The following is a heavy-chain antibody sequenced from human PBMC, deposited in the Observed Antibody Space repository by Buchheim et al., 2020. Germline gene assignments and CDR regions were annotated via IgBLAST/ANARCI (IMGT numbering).Heavy chain of an antibody. V-gene: IGHV1-3*01. Sequence: QVQLVQSGAEVKKPGASVKVSCKASGYTFTSYAMHWVRQAPGQRLEWMGWINAGNGNTGYAQKFQGRVTMTRNNSISTAYMELSSLRSEDTAVYYCARGRGTGMEWLLDYFYYCGMDVWGQGTT. CDR1: GYTFTSYA. J-gene: IGHJ6*02. D-gene: IGHD3-3*01. CDR3: ARGRGTGMEWLLDYFYYCGMDV. CDR2: INAGNGNT.